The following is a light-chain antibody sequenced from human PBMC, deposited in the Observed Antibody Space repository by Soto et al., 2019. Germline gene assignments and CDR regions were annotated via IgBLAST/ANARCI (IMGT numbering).Light chain of an antibody. CDR3: QQYGSSPPT. CDR1: QSISRY. J-gene: IGKJ1*01. V-gene: IGKV3-20*01. CDR2: GAS. Sequence: DIVLTQSPATLSVSPGERPTLSCRASQSISRYLAWYQQKPGQGPRLLIYGASSRATGTPDRFSGSESGTDFTLTINRLEPEDFALYYCQQYGSSPPTFGQGTKVDIK.